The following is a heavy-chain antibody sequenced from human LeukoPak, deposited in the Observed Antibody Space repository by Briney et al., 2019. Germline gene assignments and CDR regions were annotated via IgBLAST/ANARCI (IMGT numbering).Heavy chain of an antibody. D-gene: IGHD5-24*01. CDR1: GFTFSSYA. V-gene: IGHV3-30-3*01. Sequence: VRSLRLSCAASGFTFSSYAMHWVRQAPGKGLDWVAFISYDGSNKYYADSVKGRFTISRDNSKNTLYLQMNSLRAEDTAVYYCARDGRDGLQSFDFDYWGQGTLVTVSS. CDR3: ARDGRDGLQSFDFDY. CDR2: ISYDGSNK. J-gene: IGHJ4*02.